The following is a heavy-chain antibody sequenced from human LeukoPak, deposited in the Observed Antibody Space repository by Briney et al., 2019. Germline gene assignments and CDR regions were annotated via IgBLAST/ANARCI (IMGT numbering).Heavy chain of an antibody. CDR2: VSTYNGNT. Sequence: ASVKVSCKASGYTFTSFDISWVRQAPGQGLEWMGCVSTYNGNTKYIQKFQGRVTMTTDTSTTTAYMELRSLRSDDTAVYYCARGFSDAFDIWGQGTMVTVSS. J-gene: IGHJ3*02. D-gene: IGHD3-3*01. CDR1: GYTFTSFD. CDR3: ARGFSDAFDI. V-gene: IGHV1-18*01.